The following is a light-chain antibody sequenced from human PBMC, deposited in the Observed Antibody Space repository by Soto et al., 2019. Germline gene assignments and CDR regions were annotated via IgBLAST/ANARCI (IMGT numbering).Light chain of an antibody. CDR3: QPRSNWPQT. J-gene: IGKJ3*01. CDR1: QSVSSY. Sequence: EIVLTQSPATLSLSPGERATLSCRASQSVSSYLAWYQQKPGQAPRLLIYDASNRATGIPARFSGSGSGTGFTLTISGLEPDDLAVYYRQPRSNWPQTFGPGTKVDIK. V-gene: IGKV3-11*01. CDR2: DAS.